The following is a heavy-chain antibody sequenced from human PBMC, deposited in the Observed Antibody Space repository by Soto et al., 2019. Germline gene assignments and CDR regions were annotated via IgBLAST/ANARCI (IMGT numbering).Heavy chain of an antibody. D-gene: IGHD1-7*01. J-gene: IGHJ6*02. CDR2: IYYSGST. V-gene: IGHV4-39*01. Sequence: SETLSLTCTVSGASISSSSYYWGWIRQPPGKGLEWIGSIYYSGSTYYNPSLKSRVTISVDTSKNQFSLKLSSVTAADTALYYCASLNAGSTYSYYGMDVWGQGTTVTVSS. CDR3: ASLNAGSTYSYYGMDV. CDR1: GASISSSSYY.